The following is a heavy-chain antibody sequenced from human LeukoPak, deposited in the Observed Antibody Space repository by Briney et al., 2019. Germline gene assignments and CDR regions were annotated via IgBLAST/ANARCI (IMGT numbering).Heavy chain of an antibody. D-gene: IGHD4-17*01. CDR1: GFTFSSYA. Sequence: GGSLRLSCAASGFTFSSYAMHWDRQAPGKGLEWVAVISYDGSNKYYADSVKGRFTISRDNSKNTLYLQMNSLRAEDTAVYYCARPLYGDQYYFDYWGQGTLVTVSS. CDR2: ISYDGSNK. CDR3: ARPLYGDQYYFDY. V-gene: IGHV3-30-3*01. J-gene: IGHJ4*02.